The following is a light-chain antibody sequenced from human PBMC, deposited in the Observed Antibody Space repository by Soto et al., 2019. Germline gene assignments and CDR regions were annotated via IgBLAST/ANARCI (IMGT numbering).Light chain of an antibody. CDR1: QSIGTY. J-gene: IGKJ1*01. CDR2: SAS. V-gene: IGKV1-8*01. Sequence: AIRMTQSPPSFSASTGDRVTITCRASQSIGTYLAWYQQRPGKAPNLLIYSASILQSGVPSRFSGSRSGTYFTLTITSLQSEDFATYYFPQYPAYPPTFGQGTNVGIK. CDR3: PQYPAYPPT.